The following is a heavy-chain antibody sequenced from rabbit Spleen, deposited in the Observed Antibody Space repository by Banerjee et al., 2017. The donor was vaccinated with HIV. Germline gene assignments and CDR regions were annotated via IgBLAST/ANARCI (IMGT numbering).Heavy chain of an antibody. J-gene: IGHJ4*01. V-gene: IGHV1S40*01. CDR1: GFSIGSGYY. CDR3: ARDMSGSGDYFFNV. CDR2: IDGGSSDNT. Sequence: SLEESGGDLVKPGASLTLTCTASGFSIGSGYYMCWVRQAPGKGLEWIACIDGGSSDNTYYASWAKGRFTISKTASTTVTLQMTSLTAADTATYFCARDMSGSGDYFFNVWGQGTLVTVS. D-gene: IGHD1-1*01.